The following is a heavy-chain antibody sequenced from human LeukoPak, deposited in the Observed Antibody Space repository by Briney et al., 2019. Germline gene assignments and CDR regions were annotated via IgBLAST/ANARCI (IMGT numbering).Heavy chain of an antibody. D-gene: IGHD1-7*01. CDR2: ISGGGDAT. CDR1: DFSFITYA. Sequence: PGGSLRLSCAASDFSFITYAMSWVRQAPGKGLEWVSTISGGGDATYYADSVKGRFTISRDNSKNTLYLQMNSLRVEDTAVYYCARDRDWNSGFDYWGQGTLVTVSS. CDR3: ARDRDWNSGFDY. V-gene: IGHV3-23*01. J-gene: IGHJ4*02.